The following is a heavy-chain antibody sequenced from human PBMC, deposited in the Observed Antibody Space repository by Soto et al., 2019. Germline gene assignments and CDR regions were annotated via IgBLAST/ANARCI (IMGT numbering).Heavy chain of an antibody. CDR1: GFAVNSDY. CDR3: VRTSSY. V-gene: IGHV3-53*01. J-gene: IGHJ4*02. Sequence: GGSLRLSCAASGFAVNSDYMSWVRQAPGKGLEWVSVLFGGGATHYSDSVKGRFTISRDISKNTVFLQMNSLRAEDTAVYYCVRTSSYWGQGTRVTVSS. D-gene: IGHD2-2*01. CDR2: LFGGGAT.